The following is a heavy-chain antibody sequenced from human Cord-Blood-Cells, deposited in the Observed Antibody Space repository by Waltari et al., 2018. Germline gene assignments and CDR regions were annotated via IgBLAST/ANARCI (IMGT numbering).Heavy chain of an antibody. Sequence: QVQLVQSGAEVKKPGASVKVSCKASGYTFTGYYMHWVRQAPGQGLEWMGWINPNSGGTNYAQKFQGWVTMTRDTSISTAYMELSRLRSDDTAVYYCARGLGLIAVADPYYYYGMDVWGQGTTVTVSS. V-gene: IGHV1-2*04. J-gene: IGHJ6*02. D-gene: IGHD6-19*01. CDR2: INPNSGGT. CDR3: ARGLGLIAVADPYYYYGMDV. CDR1: GYTFTGYY.